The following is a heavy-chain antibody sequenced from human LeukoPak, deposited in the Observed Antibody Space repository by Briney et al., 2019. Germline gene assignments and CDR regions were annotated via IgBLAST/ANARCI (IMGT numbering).Heavy chain of an antibody. CDR1: GYTFTGYY. Sequence: GASVKVSCKASGYTFTGYYMHWVRQAPGQGLEWMGWINPNSGGTNYAQKFQGRVTMTRDTSISTAYMELGRLRSDDTAVYYCARGPNKYDGGNSGSAWFDPWGQGSLVTVSS. D-gene: IGHD4-23*01. J-gene: IGHJ5*02. CDR3: ARGPNKYDGGNSGSAWFDP. V-gene: IGHV1-2*02. CDR2: INPNSGGT.